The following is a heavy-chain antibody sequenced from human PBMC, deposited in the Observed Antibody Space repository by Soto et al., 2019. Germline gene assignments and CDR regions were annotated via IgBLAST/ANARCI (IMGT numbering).Heavy chain of an antibody. Sequence: EVQLLESGGGLVQPGGSLRLSCAASGFTFSNYAMTWVRQAAGKGLEWVSLIAGSGGSTYYADSVKGRFAISRDNSKNTLYLQMNSLRAEDTAVYYCAKAPSNLYRSDGYYMSWFDPWGQGTLVTVSS. CDR1: GFTFSNYA. J-gene: IGHJ5*02. CDR2: IAGSGGST. CDR3: AKAPSNLYRSDGYYMSWFDP. D-gene: IGHD3-22*01. V-gene: IGHV3-23*01.